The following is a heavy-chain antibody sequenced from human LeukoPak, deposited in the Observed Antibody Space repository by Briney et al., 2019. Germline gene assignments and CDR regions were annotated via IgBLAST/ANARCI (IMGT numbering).Heavy chain of an antibody. CDR2: IYNTGSP. CDR1: GDFISSYY. Sequence: SETLSLTCNVSGDFISSYYWSWIRQSAGKGLEWIGRIYNTGSPNYNPSLKNRVTMSVDTSKNQLSLKMSSVTAADTAVYYCAREGGWLDYWGQGTLVTVSS. D-gene: IGHD6-19*01. CDR3: AREGGWLDY. V-gene: IGHV4-4*07. J-gene: IGHJ4*02.